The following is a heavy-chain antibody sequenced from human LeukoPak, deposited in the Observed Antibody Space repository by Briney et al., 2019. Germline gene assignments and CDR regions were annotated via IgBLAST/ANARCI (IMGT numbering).Heavy chain of an antibody. CDR1: GYTFTGYY. J-gene: IGHJ4*02. CDR2: INPNSGGT. D-gene: IGHD5-24*01. Sequence: ASVKVSCKASGYTFTGYYMHWVRQAPGQGLEWMGWINPNSGGTNYAQKFQGRVTMTRDTSISTAYMELSRLRSDDTAVYYCAARRDGYNGYTDYWGQGTLVTVSS. CDR3: AARRDGYNGYTDY. V-gene: IGHV1-2*02.